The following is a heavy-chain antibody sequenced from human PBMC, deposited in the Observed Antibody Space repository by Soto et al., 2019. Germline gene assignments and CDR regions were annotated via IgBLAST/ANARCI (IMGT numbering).Heavy chain of an antibody. CDR1: GYSLTSYW. D-gene: IGHD5-18*01. CDR2: IYPGDSDT. CDR3: AKQRGIQPLDY. V-gene: IGHV5-51*01. Sequence: GESLKISCKGSGYSLTSYWIGWVRQMPGKGLEWMGIIYPGDSDTRYSPSFQGQVTISADKSISTAYLQWSRLQASDTAMDCCAKQRGIQPLDYLGQVPLVTVSS. J-gene: IGHJ4*02.